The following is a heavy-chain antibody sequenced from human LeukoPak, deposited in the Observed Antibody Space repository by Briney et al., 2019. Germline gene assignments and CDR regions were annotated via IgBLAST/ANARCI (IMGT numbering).Heavy chain of an antibody. V-gene: IGHV3-23*01. J-gene: IGHJ6*03. D-gene: IGHD3-3*01. CDR3: AREGDFWSGYPIDHYYYMDV. Sequence: GGSLGLSCSASGFTFSSYAMTWVRQAPGKGLEWVSTISGRGDLEFYTESVKGRFTISRNNSKNTVHLQMDSLRAEDTAIYYCAREGDFWSGYPIDHYYYMDVWGKGTTVTVTS. CDR1: GFTFSSYA. CDR2: ISGRGDLE.